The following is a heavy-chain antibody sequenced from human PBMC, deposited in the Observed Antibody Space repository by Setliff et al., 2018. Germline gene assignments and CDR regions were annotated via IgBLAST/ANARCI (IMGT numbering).Heavy chain of an antibody. J-gene: IGHJ5*02. V-gene: IGHV3-7*01. CDR3: SRDVYDFRTGQADP. D-gene: IGHD3-3*01. CDR2: INQGGGDQ. Sequence: PGGSLRLSCAASGFTFSSLWMAWVSQAPGKGLEWVANINQGGGDQFSVDSVRGRFIISRDNAKNSLYLHMNSLRADDTAVYYCSRDVYDFRTGQADPWGQGTLVTVSS. CDR1: GFTFSSLW.